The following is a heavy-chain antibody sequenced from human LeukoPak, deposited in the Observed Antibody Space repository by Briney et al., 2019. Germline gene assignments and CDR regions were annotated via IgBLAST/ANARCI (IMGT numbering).Heavy chain of an antibody. J-gene: IGHJ3*02. CDR3: ARGEILWFGELLYAFDI. Sequence: ASVKVSCKSSGYTFSIYGFTWVRHAPGQGLEWMGWINPNSGGTNYAQKFQGRVTMTRDTSISTAYMELSRLRSDDTAGYYCARGEILWFGELLYAFDIWGQGTMVTVSS. CDR2: INPNSGGT. V-gene: IGHV1-2*02. D-gene: IGHD3-10*01. CDR1: GYTFSIYG.